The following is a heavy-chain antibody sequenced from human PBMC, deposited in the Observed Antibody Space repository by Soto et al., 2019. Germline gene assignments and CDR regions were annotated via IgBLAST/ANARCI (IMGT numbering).Heavy chain of an antibody. CDR1: GYTFTSYG. J-gene: IGHJ4*02. CDR2: ISAYNGNT. V-gene: IGHV1-18*04. Sequence: ASVKVSCKASGYTFTSYGISWVRQAPGQGLEWMGWISAYNGNTNYAQKLQGRVTMTTDTSTSTAYMELRSLRSDDTAVYYCEREVGGRPRSYYYVSGSYYQDYCFDYWGQGTLLTGSS. CDR3: EREVGGRPRSYYYVSGSYYQDYCFDY. D-gene: IGHD3-10*01.